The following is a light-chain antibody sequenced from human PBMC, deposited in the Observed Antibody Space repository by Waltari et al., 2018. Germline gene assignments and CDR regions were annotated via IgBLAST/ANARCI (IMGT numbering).Light chain of an antibody. CDR3: QEYYTQTFS. V-gene: IGKV4-1*01. CDR2: WAS. CDR1: QSVLYSSKNKNY. J-gene: IGKJ3*01. Sequence: DIVMTQSPDSLAVSLGERATINCKSSQSVLYSSKNKNYLAWYQQKPGQPPKLLIYWASSRESGVPDRFSGSGSGTDFTLTISSLQAEDVAVYYCQEYYTQTFSFGPGTKVDIK.